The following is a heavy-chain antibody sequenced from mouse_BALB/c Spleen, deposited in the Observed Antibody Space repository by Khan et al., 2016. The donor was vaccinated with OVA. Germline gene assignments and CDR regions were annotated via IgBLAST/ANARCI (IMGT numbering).Heavy chain of an antibody. CDR2: IAPGSSNA. D-gene: IGHD1-1*01. CDR1: GYTFTSYW. J-gene: IGHJ4*01. V-gene: IGHV1S41*01. CDR3: ARENYYGRSCYAMDY. Sequence: DLVKPGASVKLSCKASGYTFTSYWINWIKQRLGQGLEWIGRIAPGSSNAYYNDMFKGKATLTVDTSSNTACIQLSSLSSEDSVVYFCARENYYGRSCYAMDYWGQGTSVTVSA.